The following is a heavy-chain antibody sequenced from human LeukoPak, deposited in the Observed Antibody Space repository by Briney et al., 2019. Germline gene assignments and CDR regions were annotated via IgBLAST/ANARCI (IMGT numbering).Heavy chain of an antibody. CDR1: GGSISSYY. V-gene: IGHV4-59*01. D-gene: IGHD3-3*01. CDR3: ARDRLGDFWSGYYRANWFDP. CDR2: IYYSGST. Sequence: SETLSLTCTVSGGSISSYYWSWIRQPPGKGLEWIGYIYYSGSTNYNPSLKSRVTISVDTSKNQFSLKLSSVTAADTAVYYCARDRLGDFWSGYYRANWFDPWGQGTLVTVSS. J-gene: IGHJ5*02.